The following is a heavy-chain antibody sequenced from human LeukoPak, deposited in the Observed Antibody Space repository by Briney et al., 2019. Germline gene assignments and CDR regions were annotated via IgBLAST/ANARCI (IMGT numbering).Heavy chain of an antibody. CDR1: GGSISSGSYY. CDR2: IYTSGST. D-gene: IGHD1-26*01. J-gene: IGHJ4*02. V-gene: IGHV4-61*02. Sequence: SETLSLTCTVSGGSISSGSYYWSWIRQPAGKALEWIGRIYTSGSTNYNPSLKSRVTISVDTSKNQFSLKLSSVTAADTAVYYCARGLLEWELLYWGQGTLVTVSS. CDR3: ARGLLEWELLY.